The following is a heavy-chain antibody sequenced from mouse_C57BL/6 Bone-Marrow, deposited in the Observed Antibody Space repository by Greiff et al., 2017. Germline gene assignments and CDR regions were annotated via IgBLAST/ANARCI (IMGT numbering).Heavy chain of an antibody. CDR1: GFNIKDYY. CDR3: TTRFGYYGRYYAMDY. D-gene: IGHD1-1*01. Sequence: VQLQQSGAELVRPGASVKLSCTASGFNIKDYYMHWVKQRPEQGLEWIGRIDPEDGDTEYAPKFQGKDTMTADTSSNTAYLQLSSLTSEDTAVYYCTTRFGYYGRYYAMDYWGQGTSVTVSS. J-gene: IGHJ4*01. CDR2: IDPEDGDT. V-gene: IGHV14-1*01.